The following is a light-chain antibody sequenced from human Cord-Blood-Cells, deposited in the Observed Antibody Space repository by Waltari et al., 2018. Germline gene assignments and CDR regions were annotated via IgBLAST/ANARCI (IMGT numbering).Light chain of an antibody. CDR3: QQYNSYST. V-gene: IGKV1-5*03. Sequence: EIQLTQSLSTLSASVGDRVTITCRASQSISSWLAWYQQKPGKAPKLLIYKASSLESGVPSRFSGSGSGTEFTLTISSLQPDDFATYYCQQYNSYSTCGQGTKLEIK. J-gene: IGKJ2*01. CDR1: QSISSW. CDR2: KAS.